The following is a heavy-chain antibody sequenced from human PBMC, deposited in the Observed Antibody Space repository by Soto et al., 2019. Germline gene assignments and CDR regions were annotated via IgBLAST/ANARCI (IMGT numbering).Heavy chain of an antibody. CDR2: ISGGSGYI. Sequence: GESLRLSCAASGYIFSTHSMNWDRQTPGTGLEWVSSISGGSGYIFYAAAEKGQFTIPRDKAENSLYLQMNRLRDEDTAVYFCAGGRGDCSSAACPSLFDPWGQGTLVTVSS. D-gene: IGHD2-2*01. CDR1: GYIFSTHS. V-gene: IGHV3-21*01. J-gene: IGHJ5*02. CDR3: AGGRGDCSSAACPSLFDP.